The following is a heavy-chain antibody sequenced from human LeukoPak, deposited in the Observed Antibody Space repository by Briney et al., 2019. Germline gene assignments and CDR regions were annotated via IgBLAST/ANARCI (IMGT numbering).Heavy chain of an antibody. J-gene: IGHJ3*01. D-gene: IGHD5-12*01. CDR2: IIPIFGTA. Sequence: SVKVSCKASGGTFSSYAVSWVRQAPGQGLEWMGGIIPIFGTANYAQKFQGRVTITADESTSTAYMELSSLRSEDTAVYYCASGWALAPGSPLDYWGQGTMVTVSS. V-gene: IGHV1-69*13. CDR1: GGTFSSYA. CDR3: ASGWALAPGSPLDY.